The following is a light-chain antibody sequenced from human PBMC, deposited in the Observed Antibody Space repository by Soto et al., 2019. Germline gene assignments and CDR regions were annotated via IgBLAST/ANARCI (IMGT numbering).Light chain of an antibody. CDR3: VLYMKGDIRV. Sequence: QTVVTQEASLSVSPGGTFTLTCVLTSGSVSSRYYPSWYRQDPGQTPRTLIYSGDIRSSGVPDRFSGSILGSKAALTITGAQADDEYVYYCVLYMKGDIRVFGGGTKLTVL. CDR1: SGSVSSRYY. J-gene: IGLJ2*01. CDR2: SGD. V-gene: IGLV8-61*01.